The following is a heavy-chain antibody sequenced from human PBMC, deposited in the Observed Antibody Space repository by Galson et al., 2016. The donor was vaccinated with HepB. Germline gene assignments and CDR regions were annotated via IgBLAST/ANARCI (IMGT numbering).Heavy chain of an antibody. CDR2: VSSGGDYI. Sequence: SLRLSCAASGFTFSRYNMNWVRLAPGKGLEWVPSVSSGGDYIDYADSVKGRFTISRDNAKNTLYLQMKSLRVDDTAFYYCARRGYSSSEYYFDYWGQGTLVTVSS. J-gene: IGHJ4*02. CDR3: ARRGYSSSEYYFDY. CDR1: GFTFSRYN. D-gene: IGHD6-13*01. V-gene: IGHV3-21*06.